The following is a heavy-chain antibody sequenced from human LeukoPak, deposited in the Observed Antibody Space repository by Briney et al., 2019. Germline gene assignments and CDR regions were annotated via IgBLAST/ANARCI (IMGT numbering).Heavy chain of an antibody. D-gene: IGHD1-26*01. J-gene: IGHJ4*03. CDR1: GGSISSTAHY. V-gene: IGHV4-39*01. CDR3: ARTRTSGNYERGYFDS. Sequence: SETLSLTCTVSGGSISSTAHYWAWIRQHPGKGLEWIGSIYYTGGTYYNPSLKSRVTISVDTAKSQFSLELTSVTAADTAVYYCARTRTSGNYERGYFDSWGLGTLVTVSS. CDR2: IYYTGGT.